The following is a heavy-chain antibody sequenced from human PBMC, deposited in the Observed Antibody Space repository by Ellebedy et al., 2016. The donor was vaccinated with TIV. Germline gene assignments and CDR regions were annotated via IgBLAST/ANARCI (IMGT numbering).Heavy chain of an antibody. CDR2: IYYSGST. Sequence: MPSETLSLTCTVSSGSISTYYWSWIRQPPGKGLEWIGCIYYSGSTNYNPSLQSRVTISVDTSKNQFSLKLSSVTAADTAVYYCARMYGYNRDFDLWGRGTLVTVSS. D-gene: IGHD5-24*01. J-gene: IGHJ2*01. CDR1: SGSISTYY. CDR3: ARMYGYNRDFDL. V-gene: IGHV4-59*08.